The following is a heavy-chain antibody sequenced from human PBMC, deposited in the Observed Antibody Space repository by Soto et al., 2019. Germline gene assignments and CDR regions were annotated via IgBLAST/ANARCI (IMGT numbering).Heavy chain of an antibody. CDR2: ISGSGGST. J-gene: IGHJ4*02. D-gene: IGHD3-22*01. V-gene: IGHV3-23*01. CDR3: AKAHWDYYDSSGYYFDY. Sequence: PGGSLRLSCAASGFTFSSYAMSWVSQAPGKGLEWVSAISGSGGSTYYTDSVKGRFTISRDNSKNTLYLQMNSLRAEDTAVYYCAKAHWDYYDSSGYYFDYWGQGTLVTVSS. CDR1: GFTFSSYA.